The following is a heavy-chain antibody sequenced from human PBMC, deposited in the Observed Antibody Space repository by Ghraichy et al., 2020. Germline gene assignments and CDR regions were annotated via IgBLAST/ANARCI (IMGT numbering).Heavy chain of an antibody. J-gene: IGHJ4*02. CDR2: IWYDGSNK. V-gene: IGHV3-33*01. CDR1: GFTFSSYG. Sequence: GGSLRLSCAASGFTFSSYGMHWVRQAPGKGLEWVAVIWYDGSNKYYADSVKGRFTISRDNSKNTLYLQMNSLRAEDTAVYYCARDQVGQWLVNGLFDYWGQGTLVTVSS. D-gene: IGHD6-19*01. CDR3: ARDQVGQWLVNGLFDY.